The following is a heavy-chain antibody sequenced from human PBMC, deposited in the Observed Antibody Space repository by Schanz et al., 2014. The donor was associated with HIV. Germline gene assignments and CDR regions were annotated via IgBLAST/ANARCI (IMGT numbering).Heavy chain of an antibody. J-gene: IGHJ2*01. D-gene: IGHD1-26*01. CDR1: GGTFTNYA. V-gene: IGHV1-69*12. CDR2: IIPFFGTA. Sequence: QVQLVQSGAEVKKPGSLVMVSCKTSGGTFTNYAISWVRQAPGQGLQWMGGIIPFFGTANYAQTLQGRLTITADESTGTAYMDLTSLRYEDTALYYCAASMYNGSYGTHYYFDLWGRGTLVTVSS. CDR3: AASMYNGSYGTHYYFDL.